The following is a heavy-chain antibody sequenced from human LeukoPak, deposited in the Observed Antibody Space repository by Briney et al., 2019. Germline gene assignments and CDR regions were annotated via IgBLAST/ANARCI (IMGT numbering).Heavy chain of an antibody. J-gene: IGHJ4*02. CDR3: ARDVALDGSQKGMLD. V-gene: IGHV1-2*02. D-gene: IGHD5-24*01. Sequence: GASVKVSCKASGYTFTGYYMHWVRQAPGQGLEWMGWINPNSGGTNYAQKFQGRVTMTRDTSISTAYMELSRLRSDDTAVYYCARDVALDGSQKGMLDWGQGTLVTVSS. CDR1: GYTFTGYY. CDR2: INPNSGGT.